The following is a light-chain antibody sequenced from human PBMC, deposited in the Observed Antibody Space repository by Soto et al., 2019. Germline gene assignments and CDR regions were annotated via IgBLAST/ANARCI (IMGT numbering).Light chain of an antibody. J-gene: IGKJ1*01. CDR2: KTS. V-gene: IGKV1-5*03. CDR3: QQYNSFLWT. Sequence: DIQMTQSPSTLSASIGDRVTITCRASQSVDSWLAWYQQKPGKAPKLLIYKTSNLQSGVPSRFSGSGSGTEFSLTISSLQPDDFATYYCQQYNSFLWTFGQGTKVDI. CDR1: QSVDSW.